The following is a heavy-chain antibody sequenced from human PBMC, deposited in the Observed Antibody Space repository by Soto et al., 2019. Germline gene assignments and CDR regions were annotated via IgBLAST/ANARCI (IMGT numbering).Heavy chain of an antibody. CDR1: GFTFISYG. CDR3: AKEAYSSGWYEN. V-gene: IGHV3-30*18. D-gene: IGHD6-19*01. CDR2: ISYDGSNK. J-gene: IGHJ4*02. Sequence: SLRLSCAASGFTFISYGMHWVRQAPGKGLEWVAVISYDGSNKYYADSVKGRFTISRDNSKNTLYLQMNSLRAEDTAVYYCAKEAYSSGWYENWGQGTLVTVS.